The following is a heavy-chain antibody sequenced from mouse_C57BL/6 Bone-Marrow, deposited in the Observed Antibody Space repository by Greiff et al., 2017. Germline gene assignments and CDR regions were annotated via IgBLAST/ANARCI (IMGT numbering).Heavy chain of an antibody. Sequence: QVQLQQSGPGLVAPSQSLSITCTVSGFSLTSYAISWVRQPPGKGLEWLGVIWTGGGTNYNSALKSRLSISKDNSKSQVFLKMNSLQTDDTARYYCATTDGYYPPWFAYWGQGTLVTVSA. J-gene: IGHJ3*01. CDR1: GFSLTSYA. D-gene: IGHD2-3*01. CDR3: ATTDGYYPPWFAY. V-gene: IGHV2-9-1*01. CDR2: IWTGGGT.